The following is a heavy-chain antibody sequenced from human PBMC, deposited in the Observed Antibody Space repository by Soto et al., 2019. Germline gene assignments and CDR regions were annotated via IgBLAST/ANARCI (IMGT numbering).Heavy chain of an antibody. Sequence: KPSETLSLTCAVSGGSISNYYWSWIRQPPGKGLEWIGYFYDSGSTKYNPSLTSRVTISVDTSKNRISLKMTSVTAADTAVYYCARVGSGGYSNNWFDPWGQGTLVTVSS. CDR3: ARVGSGGYSNNWFDP. V-gene: IGHV4-59*01. D-gene: IGHD2-15*01. CDR1: GGSISNYY. CDR2: FYDSGST. J-gene: IGHJ5*02.